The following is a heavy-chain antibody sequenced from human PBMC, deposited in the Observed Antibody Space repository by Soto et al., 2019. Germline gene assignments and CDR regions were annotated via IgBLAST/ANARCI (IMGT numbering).Heavy chain of an antibody. CDR1: GYTFTGYY. V-gene: IGHV1-2*04. CDR3: ARAIDYYDSSGPDDAFDI. CDR2: INPNSGGT. J-gene: IGHJ3*02. D-gene: IGHD3-22*01. Sequence: ASVKVSCKASGYTFTGYYMHWVRQAPGQGLEWMGWINPNSGGTNYAQKFQGWVTMTRDTSISTAYMELSRLRSDDTAVYYCARAIDYYDSSGPDDAFDIWGQGTMVTVSS.